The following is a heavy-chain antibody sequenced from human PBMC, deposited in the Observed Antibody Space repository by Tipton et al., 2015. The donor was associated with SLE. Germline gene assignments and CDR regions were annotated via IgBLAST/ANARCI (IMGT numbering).Heavy chain of an antibody. D-gene: IGHD3-10*01. CDR2: IYYSGST. CDR1: GGSISSHY. V-gene: IGHV4-59*06. Sequence: GLVKPSETLSLTCTVSGGSISSHYWSWIRQPPGKGLEWIGYIYYSGSTYYNPSLKSRVTISVDTSKNQFSLKLSSVTAADTAVYYCARGLGTYYYATWGQGPLVTVSS. J-gene: IGHJ4*02. CDR3: ARGLGTYYYAT.